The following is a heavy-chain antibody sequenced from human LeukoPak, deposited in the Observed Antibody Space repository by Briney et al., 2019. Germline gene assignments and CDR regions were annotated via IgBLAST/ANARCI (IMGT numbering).Heavy chain of an antibody. V-gene: IGHV3-30*02. Sequence: GGFLRLSCAASGFTFSSYGMHWVRQAPGKGLEWVAFIRYDGSNKYYADSVKGRFTISRDNSKNTLYLQMNSLRAEDTAVYYCAKDLYDFWSGYYTFFDYWGQGTLVTVSS. J-gene: IGHJ4*02. CDR2: IRYDGSNK. D-gene: IGHD3-3*01. CDR3: AKDLYDFWSGYYTFFDY. CDR1: GFTFSSYG.